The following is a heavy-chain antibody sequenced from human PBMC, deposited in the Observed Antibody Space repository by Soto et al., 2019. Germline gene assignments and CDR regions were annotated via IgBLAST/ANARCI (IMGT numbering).Heavy chain of an antibody. CDR3: ARVRENSFDY. J-gene: IGHJ4*02. CDR2: IYYSGSP. Sequence: QMQLQESGPGLVKPSQTLSLTCTVSGDSDTSDSYRWSWIRQHPGKGLEWIGYIYYSGSPYYNPSLQSPATISVDTSKNQFSLSLTSVSGANSAVYYCARVRENSFDYWGQGILVTVSS. V-gene: IGHV4-31*01. CDR1: GDSDTSDSYR.